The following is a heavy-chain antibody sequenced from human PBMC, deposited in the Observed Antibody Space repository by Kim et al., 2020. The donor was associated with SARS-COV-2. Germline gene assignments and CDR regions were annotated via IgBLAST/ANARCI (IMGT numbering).Heavy chain of an antibody. D-gene: IGHD6-13*01. CDR1: GGSISSSSYY. CDR2: IYYSGST. CDR3: ASQYSSSLGWFDP. V-gene: IGHV4-39*07. Sequence: SETLSLTCTVSGGSISSSSYYWGWIRQPPGKGLEWIGSIYYSGSTYYNPSLKSRVTISVDTSKNQFSLKLSSVTAADTAVYYCASQYSSSLGWFDPWGQGTLVTVSS. J-gene: IGHJ5*02.